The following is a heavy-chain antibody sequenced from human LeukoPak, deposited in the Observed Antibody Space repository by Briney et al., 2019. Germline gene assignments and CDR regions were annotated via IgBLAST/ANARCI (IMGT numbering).Heavy chain of an antibody. V-gene: IGHV3-21*01. Sequence: KWLDCVSSISSISTYISYADSVKARFTISRENAKNSLYLQMNSLRAEDTAVYYCAREYYWGQGTLVTVSS. J-gene: IGHJ4*02. CDR3: AREYY. CDR2: ISSISTYI.